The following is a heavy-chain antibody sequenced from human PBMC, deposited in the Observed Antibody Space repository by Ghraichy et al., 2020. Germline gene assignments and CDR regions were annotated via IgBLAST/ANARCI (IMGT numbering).Heavy chain of an antibody. D-gene: IGHD6-13*01. J-gene: IGHJ3*02. CDR2: IYYSGTT. Sequence: SETLSLTCTVSGGSINSGAYYWTWIRQPPGKGLEWIGYIYYSGTTYYDPSLKSRVTISIDTSTNQFSLKLNSVTAPDTAVYYCARDLAGHDAFDIWGQGTMVTVSS. CDR3: ARDLAGHDAFDI. V-gene: IGHV4-30-4*01. CDR1: GGSINSGAYY.